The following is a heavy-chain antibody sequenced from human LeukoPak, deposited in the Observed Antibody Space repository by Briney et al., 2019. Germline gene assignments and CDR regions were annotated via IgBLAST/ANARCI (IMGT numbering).Heavy chain of an antibody. J-gene: IGHJ4*02. CDR1: GFTFSDYY. CDR3: ARDRQQLIDF. D-gene: IGHD6-13*01. V-gene: IGHV3-11*04. CDR2: ISSSGSTI. Sequence: GGSLRLSCAASGFTFSDYYMSWIRQAPGKGLEWVSYISSSGSTIYYADSVEGRFSISRDFSKNTLFLHMNTLRPEDTGVYYCARDRQQLIDFWGQGTLVTVSS.